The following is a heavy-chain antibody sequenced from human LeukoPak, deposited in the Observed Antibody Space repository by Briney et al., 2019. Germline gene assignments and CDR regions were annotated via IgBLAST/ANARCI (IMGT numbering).Heavy chain of an antibody. D-gene: IGHD3-3*01. V-gene: IGHV1-18*01. CDR1: GYTFTSYG. CDR3: AKDPGGFLEWLAGDYFDY. Sequence: ASVKVSCKASGYTFTSYGISWVRQAPGQGLEWMGWISAYNGNTNYAQKLQGRVTMTTDTSTSTAYMELRSLRADDTAVYYCAKDPGGFLEWLAGDYFDYWGQGTLVTVSS. J-gene: IGHJ4*02. CDR2: ISAYNGNT.